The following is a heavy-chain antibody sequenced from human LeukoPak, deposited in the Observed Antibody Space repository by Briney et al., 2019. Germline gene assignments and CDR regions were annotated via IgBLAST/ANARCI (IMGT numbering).Heavy chain of an antibody. D-gene: IGHD1-26*01. CDR3: TTSRLRWASGDYWGAFGI. Sequence: GRSLRLSCVSSGFTYSNARMSWVRQAPGKGLEWVGRIKSKTDGGTADYAAPVTGRFTISRDDSKNTLYVQMNSLKTEDTAVYNCTTSRLRWASGDYWGAFGIWGQGTMVTVSS. CDR2: IKSKTDGGTA. CDR1: GFTYSNAR. V-gene: IGHV3-15*01. J-gene: IGHJ3*02.